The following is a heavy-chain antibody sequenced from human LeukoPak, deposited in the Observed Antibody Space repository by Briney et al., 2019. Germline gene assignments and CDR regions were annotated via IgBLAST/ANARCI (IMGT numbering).Heavy chain of an antibody. CDR3: ARARYFDWLLGDFDY. CDR1: GFTFSSYW. CDR2: IKQDGSEK. V-gene: IGHV3-7*01. D-gene: IGHD3-9*01. Sequence: QPGGSLRLSCAASGFTFSSYWMHWVRQAPGKGLEWVASIKQDGSEKYYVDSVKGRFTISRDNSKNTLYLQMNSLRAEDTAVYYCARARYFDWLLGDFDYWGQGTLVTGSS. J-gene: IGHJ4*02.